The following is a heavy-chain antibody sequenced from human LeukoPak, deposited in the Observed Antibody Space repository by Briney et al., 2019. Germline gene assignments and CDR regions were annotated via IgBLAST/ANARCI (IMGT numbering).Heavy chain of an antibody. Sequence: SETPSLTCAVYGGSFSGYYWSWIRQPPGKGLEWIGEINHSGSTNYNPSLKSRVTISVDTSKNQFSLKLSSVTAADTAVYYCARGPRYYGSGSYTPYFDYWGQGTLSPSPQ. D-gene: IGHD3-10*01. CDR3: ARGPRYYGSGSYTPYFDY. J-gene: IGHJ4*02. V-gene: IGHV4-34*01. CDR2: INHSGST. CDR1: GGSFSGYY.